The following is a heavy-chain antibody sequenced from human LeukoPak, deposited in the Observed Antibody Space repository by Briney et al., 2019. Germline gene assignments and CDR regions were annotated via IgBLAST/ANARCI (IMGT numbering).Heavy chain of an antibody. CDR3: AKAVDDYFFDY. Sequence: GSLRLTCTASGFTLSNYWMSWVRQAPGKGLEWVSGIDGSGSSTYYAESVKGRFTISRDNSKNTLYLQMNSLRAEDTAAYYCAKAVDDYFFDYWGQGTLVTVSS. CDR2: IDGSGSST. D-gene: IGHD2-21*02. V-gene: IGHV3-23*01. J-gene: IGHJ4*02. CDR1: GFTLSNYW.